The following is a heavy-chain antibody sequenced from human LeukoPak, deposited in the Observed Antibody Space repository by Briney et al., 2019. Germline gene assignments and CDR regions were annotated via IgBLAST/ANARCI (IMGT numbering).Heavy chain of an antibody. CDR3: ARDRVKTMVREVGYGMDV. V-gene: IGHV4-39*07. CDR2: IYYSGST. J-gene: IGHJ6*02. CDR1: GFTVSTTY. Sequence: PGGSLRLSCVASGFTVSTTYMGWVRQAPGKGLEWIGSIYYSGSTYYNPSLKSRVTISVDTSKNQFSLKLSSVTAADTAVYYCARDRVKTMVREVGYGMDVWGQGTTVTVSS. D-gene: IGHD3-10*01.